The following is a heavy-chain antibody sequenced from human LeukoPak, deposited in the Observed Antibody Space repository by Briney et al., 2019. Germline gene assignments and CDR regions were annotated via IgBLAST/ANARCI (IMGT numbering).Heavy chain of an antibody. CDR2: ISSSSSYI. V-gene: IGHV3-21*01. D-gene: IGHD3-10*01. J-gene: IGHJ3*02. CDR3: ARELLWFGELLETDAFDI. Sequence: PGGSLRLSCAASGFTFSSYSMNWVRQAPGKGLEWVSSISSSSSYIYYADSVKGRFTISRDNAKNSLYLQMNSLRAEDTAVYYCARELLWFGELLETDAFDIWGRGTMVTVSS. CDR1: GFTFSSYS.